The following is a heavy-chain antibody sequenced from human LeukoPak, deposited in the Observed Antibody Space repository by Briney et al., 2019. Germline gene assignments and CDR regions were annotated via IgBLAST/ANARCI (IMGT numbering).Heavy chain of an antibody. CDR3: ARSGDYYDSSGYYGY. J-gene: IGHJ4*02. D-gene: IGHD3-22*01. Sequence: PSETLSLTCTVSGGSISSYYWSWIRQPPGKGLEWIGEINHSGSTNYNPSLKSRVTISVDTSKNQFSLKLSSVTAADTAVYYCARSGDYYDSSGYYGYWGQGTLVTVSS. V-gene: IGHV4-59*12. CDR2: INHSGST. CDR1: GGSISSYY.